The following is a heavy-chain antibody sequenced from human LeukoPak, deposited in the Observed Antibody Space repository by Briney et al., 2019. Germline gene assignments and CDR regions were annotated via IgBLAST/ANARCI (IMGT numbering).Heavy chain of an antibody. D-gene: IGHD3-16*01. CDR3: ARVRAIGVGRRYYFDY. CDR1: GGSSSGYF. V-gene: IGHV4-34*01. CDR2: INHSGIT. Sequence: SETLSLTCAVYGGSSSGYFWSGIRQPPGKGLEGIGEINHSGITNYNPSLQSRVTISVDTSNNQFSLKLSSVTAADTAVYYCARVRAIGVGRRYYFDYWGQGTLVTVSS. J-gene: IGHJ4*02.